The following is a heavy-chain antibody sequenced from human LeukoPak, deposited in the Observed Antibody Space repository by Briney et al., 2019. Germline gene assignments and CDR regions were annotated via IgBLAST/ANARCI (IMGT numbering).Heavy chain of an antibody. CDR3: ARTRDDYNWEPEY. J-gene: IGHJ4*02. V-gene: IGHV4-59*11. D-gene: IGHD4-4*01. CDR1: DDSIRTHY. CDR2: MFYSGRT. Sequence: PSETLSLTCTVSDDSIRTHYWSWIRQPPGKGLEWIGYMFYSGRTNYNPSLKSRVTTSLDTSKNQFSLKLRSVTAEDTAIYYCARTRDDYNWEPEYWGQGTLVTVSS.